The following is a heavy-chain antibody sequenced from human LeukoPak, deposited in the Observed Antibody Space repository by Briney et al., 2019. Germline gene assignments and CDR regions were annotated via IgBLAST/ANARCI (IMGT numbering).Heavy chain of an antibody. V-gene: IGHV3-48*01. J-gene: IGHJ3*01. CDR3: ARDLDYDFWSGY. CDR1: GFTFSTYS. Sequence: GGSLRLSCVASGFTFSTYSMNWVRQPPGKGLEWVSYISSSSSTIYNADSVKGRFTISRDNAKNSLYLQMNSLRAEDTAVYYCARDLDYDFWSGYWGQGTVVTVSS. D-gene: IGHD3-3*01. CDR2: ISSSSSTI.